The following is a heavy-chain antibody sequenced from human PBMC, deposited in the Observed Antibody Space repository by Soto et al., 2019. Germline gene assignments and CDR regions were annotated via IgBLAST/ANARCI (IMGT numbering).Heavy chain of an antibody. J-gene: IGHJ4*02. CDR3: ARMQSGSYDY. CDR1: GGSISSSSYY. V-gene: IGHV4-39*01. D-gene: IGHD1-26*01. CDR2: IYYSGST. Sequence: SETLSLTCTVSGGSISSSSYYWGWIRQPPGKGLEWIGSIYYSGSTYYNPSLKSRVTISVDTSKNQFSLKLSSVTAADTAVYYCARMQSGSYDYWGQGTLVTVSS.